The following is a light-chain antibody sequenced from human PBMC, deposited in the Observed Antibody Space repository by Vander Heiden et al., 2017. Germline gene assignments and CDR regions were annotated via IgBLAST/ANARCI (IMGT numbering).Light chain of an antibody. CDR1: QSIHYY. V-gene: IGKV1-5*01. CDR2: NAS. Sequence: DIQMTQSPSTLSASVGDRVTVTRRASQSIHYYLAWFQQKPGKAPNLLISNASNLESGVPSRFSGSGSGTEFTLTITRLQPDDFATYFCQQYHSPWTFGQGTKLE. CDR3: QQYHSPWT. J-gene: IGKJ1*01.